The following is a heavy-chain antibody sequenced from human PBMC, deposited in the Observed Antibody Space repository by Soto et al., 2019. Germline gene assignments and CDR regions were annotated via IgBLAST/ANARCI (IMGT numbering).Heavy chain of an antibody. V-gene: IGHV3-74*01. D-gene: IGHD3-22*01. CDR2: VKGDGSAA. CDR3: ARADADNRGSDAFDI. Sequence: HPXGSLRLSCVGSGFTFSKNWMHWVRQAPGKGLVWVSRVKGDGSAARYAESVKGRFTISRDNSRNTLFLQMNSLRAEDTALYYCARADADNRGSDAFDIWGRGTMVTVSS. J-gene: IGHJ3*02. CDR1: GFTFSKNW.